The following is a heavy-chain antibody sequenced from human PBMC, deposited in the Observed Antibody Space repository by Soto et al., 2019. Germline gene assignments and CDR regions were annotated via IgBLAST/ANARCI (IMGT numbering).Heavy chain of an antibody. CDR1: GGSISSYH. J-gene: IGHJ4*02. Sequence: PSETLSLTCTVSGGSISSYHWSWIRQPPGKGLEWIGYIYYSGSTNYNPSLKSRVTISVDTSKNQFSLKLSSVTAADTAVYYCARGGYSSGWYGLDYWGQGTLVTSPQ. D-gene: IGHD6-19*01. CDR2: IYYSGST. V-gene: IGHV4-59*01. CDR3: ARGGYSSGWYGLDY.